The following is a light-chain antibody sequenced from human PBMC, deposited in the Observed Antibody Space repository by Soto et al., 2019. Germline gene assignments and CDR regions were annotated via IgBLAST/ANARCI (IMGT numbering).Light chain of an antibody. CDR1: SSDVGGYNS. CDR3: SSYAASSNYV. CDR2: EVS. V-gene: IGLV2-8*01. J-gene: IGLJ1*01. Sequence: QSVLTQPPSASGSPGQSVAISCTGTSSDVGGYNSVSWYQQHPGKAPKLMIYEVSKRPSGVPDRFSGSKSGNTASLTVSGLQAEDEADYYCSSYAASSNYVFGTGTKVTVL.